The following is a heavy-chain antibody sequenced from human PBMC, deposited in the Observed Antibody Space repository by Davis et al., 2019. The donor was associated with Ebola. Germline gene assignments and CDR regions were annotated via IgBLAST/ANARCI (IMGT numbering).Heavy chain of an antibody. J-gene: IGHJ3*02. CDR2: IYYSGST. CDR3: ARLSRIVAGWEQWPDAFDI. V-gene: IGHV4-39*07. D-gene: IGHD6-19*01. CDR1: GGSISSSSYY. Sequence: MPSETLSLTCTVSGGSISSSSYYWGWIRQPPGKGLEWIGSIYYSGSTNYNPSLKSRLTISVDTSKNQFSLKLSSVTAADTAMYFCARLSRIVAGWEQWPDAFDIWGQGTVVTVSS.